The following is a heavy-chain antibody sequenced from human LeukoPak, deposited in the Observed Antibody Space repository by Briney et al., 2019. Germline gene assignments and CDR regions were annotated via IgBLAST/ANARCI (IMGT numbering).Heavy chain of an antibody. CDR2: IYTSGST. D-gene: IGHD3-3*01. J-gene: IGHJ4*02. V-gene: IGHV4-61*02. CDR1: GGSISSGSHY. CDR3: ARDSPIDDFWSGSLTFDY. Sequence: SETLSPTCTVSGGSISSGSHYWSWIRQPAGKGLEWIGRIYTSGSTNYNPSLKSRVTISVDTSKNQFSLKLSSVTAADTAVYYCARDSPIDDFWSGSLTFDYWGQGTLVTVSS.